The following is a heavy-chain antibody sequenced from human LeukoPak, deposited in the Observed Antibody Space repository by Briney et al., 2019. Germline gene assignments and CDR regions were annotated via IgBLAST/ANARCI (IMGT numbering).Heavy chain of an antibody. CDR2: IYAGDSDT. J-gene: IGHJ4*02. CDR1: GYSFGNYW. CDR3: ARDGQRGLNYARPFHH. D-gene: IGHD3-16*01. Sequence: GESLKLSSKASGYSFGNYWIAWVRQMPGTGLEWMGIIYAGDSDTSYSPSFQGEVTISVDKSISTAYLQWSSLKASDTAIYYCARDGQRGLNYARPFHHWGQGTLVTVSS. V-gene: IGHV5-51*01.